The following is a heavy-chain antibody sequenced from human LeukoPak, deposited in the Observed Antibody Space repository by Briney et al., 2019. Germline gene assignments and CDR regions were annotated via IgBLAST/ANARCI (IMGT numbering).Heavy chain of an antibody. V-gene: IGHV1-46*01. Sequence: ASVKVSCKASGYTFTSYYMHWVRQAPGQGLEWMGIINPSGGSTSYAQKFQGRVTMTRDMSTSTVYMELSSLRSEDTAVYYCARDPVHLTQLWPRLFGINYYYYYMDVWGKGTTVTVSS. CDR1: GYTFTSYY. D-gene: IGHD5-18*01. CDR2: INPSGGST. J-gene: IGHJ6*03. CDR3: ARDPVHLTQLWPRLFGINYYYYYMDV.